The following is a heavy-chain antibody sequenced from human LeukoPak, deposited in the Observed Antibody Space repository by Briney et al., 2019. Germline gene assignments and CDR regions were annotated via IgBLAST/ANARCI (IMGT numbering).Heavy chain of an antibody. V-gene: IGHV3-48*01. D-gene: IGHD6-13*01. Sequence: QTGGSLRLSCVVSGFTFNNYGMNWVRQAPGKGLEWVSYISSSSSTIYYADSVKGRFTISRDNAKNSLYLQMSSLRAEDTAVYYCARDRIEQQRTLGRSTNYYSYYYMDVWGKGTTVTVSS. J-gene: IGHJ6*03. CDR3: ARDRIEQQRTLGRSTNYYSYYYMDV. CDR2: ISSSSSTI. CDR1: GFTFNNYG.